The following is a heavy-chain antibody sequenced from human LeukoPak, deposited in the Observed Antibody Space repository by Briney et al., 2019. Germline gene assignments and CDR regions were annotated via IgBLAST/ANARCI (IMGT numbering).Heavy chain of an antibody. V-gene: IGHV3-23*01. Sequence: GGSLRLSCAASGFTFSTYAMSWVRQAPGKGLEWVSGLSGSGGSTSYADSVKGRFTISRDNSKNTLYLQMDSLRAEDTAVYYSSKDRAMAGRLRYFDYWGQGTLVSVSS. CDR1: GFTFSTYA. D-gene: IGHD6-19*01. J-gene: IGHJ4*02. CDR3: SKDRAMAGRLRYFDY. CDR2: LSGSGGST.